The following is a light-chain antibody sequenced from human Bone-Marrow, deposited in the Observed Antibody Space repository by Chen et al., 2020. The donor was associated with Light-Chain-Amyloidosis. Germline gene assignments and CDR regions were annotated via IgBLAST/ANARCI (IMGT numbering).Light chain of an antibody. Sequence: YVLTQPSSVSVAPGQTATIACGGNNIGSTSVHWYQQTPGQAPLLVVYDDSDRPSGIPERLSGSNSGNTATLTISRVEAGDEAGYYCQVWDRSSDRPVFGGGTKLTVL. J-gene: IGLJ3*02. CDR1: NIGSTS. CDR3: QVWDRSSDRPV. V-gene: IGLV3-21*02. CDR2: DDS.